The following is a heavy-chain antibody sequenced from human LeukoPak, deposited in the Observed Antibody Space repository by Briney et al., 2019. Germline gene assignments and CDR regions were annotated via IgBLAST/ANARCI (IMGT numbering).Heavy chain of an antibody. Sequence: ASVKVSCKTSGYTFTYYYLHWVRQAPGQGLEWMGWFNPNSVGTNSAQKFQGRVTMTSDTSITTAYMELTSLRSDDTAVYYCARGDYYDSSGYYRAEYFQHWGQGTLVTVSS. CDR1: GYTFTYYY. D-gene: IGHD3-22*01. V-gene: IGHV1-2*02. CDR2: FNPNSVGT. J-gene: IGHJ1*01. CDR3: ARGDYYDSSGYYRAEYFQH.